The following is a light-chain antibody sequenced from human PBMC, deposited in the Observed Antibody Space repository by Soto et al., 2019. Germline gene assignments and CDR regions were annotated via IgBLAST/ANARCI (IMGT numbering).Light chain of an antibody. V-gene: IGKV3-20*01. J-gene: IGKJ5*01. CDR3: QQYGSSPIT. CDR1: QSVGSSY. Sequence: EIVLTQSPGTLSLSPGERATLSCRASQSVGSSYLAWYQQKPGEPPRLLINGASSRATGIPDRFSGSGSGTDFTLTISRLEPEDFAVYYCQQYGSSPITFGQGTRLEIK. CDR2: GAS.